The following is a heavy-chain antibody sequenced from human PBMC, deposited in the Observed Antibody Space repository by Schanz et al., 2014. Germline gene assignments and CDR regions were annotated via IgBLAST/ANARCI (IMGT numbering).Heavy chain of an antibody. Sequence: QVQLVESGGGVVQPGRSLRLSCAASGFTFNSYGLHWVRQAPGKGLEWVAVISYDGSNKYYADSVKGRFTISRDNSKNTLYLQMSSLRVEDTAVYYCAKEDRNHNSDYVYWGQGTLVTVSS. J-gene: IGHJ4*02. CDR3: AKEDRNHNSDYVY. CDR2: ISYDGSNK. CDR1: GFTFNSYG. D-gene: IGHD3-22*01. V-gene: IGHV3-30*18.